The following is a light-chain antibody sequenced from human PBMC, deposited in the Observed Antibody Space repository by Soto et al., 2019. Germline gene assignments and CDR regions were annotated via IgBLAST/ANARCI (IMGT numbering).Light chain of an antibody. J-gene: IGLJ1*01. CDR3: CSYAGSSSLVYV. CDR1: SSDVGSYNL. CDR2: EGS. V-gene: IGLV2-23*03. Sequence: QSALTQPASVSGSPGQSITISCTGTSSDVGSYNLVSWYRQHPGTAPKLMIYEGSKRPSGVSNRFSGSKSGNTASLTISGLQAEDEADYYCCSYAGSSSLVYVFATGTKLTVL.